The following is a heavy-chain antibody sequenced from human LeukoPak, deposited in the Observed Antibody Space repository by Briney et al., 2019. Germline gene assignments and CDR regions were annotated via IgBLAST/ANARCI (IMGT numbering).Heavy chain of an antibody. V-gene: IGHV4-59*01. CDR2: IYYTGSTFFYTGNT. J-gene: IGHJ4*02. D-gene: IGHD3-3*01. CDR1: GGSIRGFY. CDR3: ARGVVGAGDLLYYFDH. Sequence: PSETLSLTCTVSGGSIRGFYWNWIRQPPGKGLEWIGYIYYTGSTFFYTGNTNYNPSLKSRTTISADTSKNRLSLKLTSVIAADTAVYYCARGVVGAGDLLYYFDHWGQGTRVTVSS.